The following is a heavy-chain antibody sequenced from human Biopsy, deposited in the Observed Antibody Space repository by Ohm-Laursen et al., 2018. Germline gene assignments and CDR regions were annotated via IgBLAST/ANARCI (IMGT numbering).Heavy chain of an antibody. J-gene: IGHJ6*02. CDR3: ARTPILIVSAGLVYRHRRHLQGMDV. D-gene: IGHD6-13*01. CDR2: VDWDDYK. Sequence: TQTLTLTCSFSGSSLSARGMCVSWIRQAPGKALEWLARVDWDDYKDYSASLQTKLSISKDTSNDQVVLTVNNVDPADAATYYCARTPILIVSAGLVYRHRRHLQGMDVWGQGIAVTVS. V-gene: IGHV2-70*11. CDR1: GSSLSARGMC.